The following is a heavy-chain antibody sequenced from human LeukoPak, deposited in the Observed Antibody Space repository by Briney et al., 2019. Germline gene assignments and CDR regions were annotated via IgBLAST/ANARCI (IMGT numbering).Heavy chain of an antibody. CDR3: ARRYGDCRGGSCPYFEY. CDR2: INHSGRT. V-gene: IGHV4-34*01. D-gene: IGHD2-15*01. Sequence: LETQSLTCGVYGGSFSGYYWSWMRQSQGKGLEWIGEINHSGRTNYNPSLKSRVTTSVDTSNNQFSLTLRSATAADTAVYYCARRYGDCRGGSCPYFEYWGQGILVTVSS. CDR1: GGSFSGYY. J-gene: IGHJ4*02.